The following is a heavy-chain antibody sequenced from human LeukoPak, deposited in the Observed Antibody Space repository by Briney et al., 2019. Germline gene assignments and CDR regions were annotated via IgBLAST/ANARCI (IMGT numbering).Heavy chain of an antibody. CDR3: AKDQKWELLQYFDY. D-gene: IGHD1-26*01. J-gene: IGHJ4*02. V-gene: IGHV3-23*01. CDR1: GFTFSSYA. Sequence: GGSLRLSCAASGFTFSSYAMSWVRQAPGKGLEWDSAISGSGGSTYYADSVEGRFTISRDNSKNTLYLQMNSLRAEDTAVYYCAKDQKWELLQYFDYWGQGTLVTVSS. CDR2: ISGSGGST.